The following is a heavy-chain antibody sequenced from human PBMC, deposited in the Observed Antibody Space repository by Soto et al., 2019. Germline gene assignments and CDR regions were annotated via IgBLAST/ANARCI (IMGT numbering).Heavy chain of an antibody. J-gene: IGHJ6*02. CDR1: GFTFSSYA. V-gene: IGHV3-30-3*01. Sequence: LRLSCAASGFTFSSYAMHWVRQAPGKGLEWVAVISYDGSNKYYADSVKGRFTISRDNSKNTLYLQMNSLRAEDTAVYYCARDLDVLVPAAPYYYYGMDVWGQGTTVTVSS. D-gene: IGHD2-2*01. CDR2: ISYDGSNK. CDR3: ARDLDVLVPAAPYYYYGMDV.